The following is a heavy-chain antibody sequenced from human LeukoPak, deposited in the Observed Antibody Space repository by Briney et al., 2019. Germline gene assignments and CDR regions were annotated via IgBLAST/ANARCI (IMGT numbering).Heavy chain of an antibody. V-gene: IGHV5-51*01. D-gene: IGHD4-11*01. Sequence: GESLKISCKGSGYSFTSYWIGWVRQMPGKGLEWMGIIYPGDSDTRYSPSFQGQVTISADKSISTAYLQWSSLKASDTAMYYCARHGPSYPDYSPTPGSYYMDVWGKGTTVTVSS. CDR1: GYSFTSYW. J-gene: IGHJ6*03. CDR2: IYPGDSDT. CDR3: ARHGPSYPDYSPTPGSYYMDV.